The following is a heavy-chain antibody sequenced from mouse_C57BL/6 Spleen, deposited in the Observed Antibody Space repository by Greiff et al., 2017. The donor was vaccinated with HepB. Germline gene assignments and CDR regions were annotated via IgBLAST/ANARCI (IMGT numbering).Heavy chain of an antibody. CDR1: GYSITSGYY. D-gene: IGHD4-1*01. CDR2: ISYDGSN. Sequence: EVKVEESGPGLVKPSQSLSLTCSVTGYSITSGYYWNWIRQFPGNKLEWMGYISYDGSNNYNPSLKNRISITRDTSKNQFFLKLNSVTTEDTATYYCARDLDWDFFDYWGQGTTLTVSS. J-gene: IGHJ2*01. V-gene: IGHV3-6*01. CDR3: ARDLDWDFFDY.